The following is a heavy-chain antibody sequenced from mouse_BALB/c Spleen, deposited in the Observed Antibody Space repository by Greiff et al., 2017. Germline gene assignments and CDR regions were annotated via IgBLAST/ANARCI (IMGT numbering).Heavy chain of an antibody. CDR1: GFTFSSYG. Sequence: EVKVVESGGDLVKPGGSLKLSCAASGFTFSSYGMSWVRQTPDKRLEWVATISSGGSYTYYPDSVKGRFTISRDNAKNTLYLQMSSLKSEDTAMYYCASGGGLYAMDYWGQGTSVTVSS. CDR3: ASGGGLYAMDY. J-gene: IGHJ4*01. CDR2: ISSGGSYT. V-gene: IGHV5-6*01.